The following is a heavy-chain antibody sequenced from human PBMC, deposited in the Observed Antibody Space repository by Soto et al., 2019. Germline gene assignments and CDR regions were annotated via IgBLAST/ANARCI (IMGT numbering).Heavy chain of an antibody. CDR2: ISAYNGNT. J-gene: IGHJ4*02. Sequence: QVQLVQSGAEVKKPGASVKVSCKASGYTFTSYGISWVRQAHGQGLQWMGWISAYNGNTNYAQKLQGRVPMTTYTSTSTGYMELRSLSSDDTAVYYCARLGIAVAVPLDYWGQGTLVTVSS. CDR3: ARLGIAVAVPLDY. V-gene: IGHV1-18*04. D-gene: IGHD6-19*01. CDR1: GYTFTSYG.